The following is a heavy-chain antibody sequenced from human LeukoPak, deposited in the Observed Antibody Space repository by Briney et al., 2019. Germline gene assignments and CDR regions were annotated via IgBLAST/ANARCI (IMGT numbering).Heavy chain of an antibody. J-gene: IGHJ3*02. CDR3: ARGLYTAMVTGAFDI. D-gene: IGHD5-18*01. Sequence: PSETLSLSCTVSGGSISSYYWGWIRQPPGKGLEWIGSIYYSGSTYYNPSLKSRVTISVDTSKNQFSLKLSSVTAADTAVYYCARGLYTAMVTGAFDIWGQGTMVTVSS. CDR2: IYYSGST. CDR1: GGSISSYY. V-gene: IGHV4-39*07.